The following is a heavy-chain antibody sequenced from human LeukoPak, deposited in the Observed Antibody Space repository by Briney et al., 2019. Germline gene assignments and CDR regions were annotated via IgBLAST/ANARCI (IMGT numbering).Heavy chain of an antibody. CDR2: IKQDGSEK. CDR1: GFTFSSYW. CDR3: ARDPQYCSSTSCYAKGAYYFDY. Sequence: PGGSLRLSCAASGFTFSSYWMSWVCQAPGKGLEWVANIKQDGSEKYYADSVKGRFTISRDNSKNTLYLQMNSLRAEDTAVYYCARDPQYCSSTSCYAKGAYYFDYWGQGTLVTVSS. D-gene: IGHD2-2*01. V-gene: IGHV3-7*01. J-gene: IGHJ4*02.